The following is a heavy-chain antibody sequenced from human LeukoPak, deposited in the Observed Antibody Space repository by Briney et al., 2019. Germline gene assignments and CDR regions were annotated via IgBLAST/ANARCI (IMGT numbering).Heavy chain of an antibody. D-gene: IGHD4-11*01. J-gene: IGHJ4*02. V-gene: IGHV4-39*01. CDR2: IYYGGNT. CDR3: ARLVYSNYVDY. CDR1: GGSISSGNCS. Sequence: SETLSLTCSVSGGSISSGNCSWGWIRQPPGKGLEWIGNIYYGGNTYYNSSLKSRVTIFVDMSKNQLSLKLSSVTAADTAVYYCARLVYSNYVDYWGQGTLVTVSS.